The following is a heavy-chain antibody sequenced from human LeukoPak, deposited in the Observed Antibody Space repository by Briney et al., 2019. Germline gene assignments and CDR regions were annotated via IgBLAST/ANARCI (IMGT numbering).Heavy chain of an antibody. J-gene: IGHJ3*02. CDR1: GYTFTGYY. CDR3: AREIPLMAAFDI. CDR2: INPNSGGT. D-gene: IGHD5-24*01. Sequence: ASVKVSCKASGYTFTGYYMHWVRQAPGQGLEWMGWINPNSGGTNYAQKFQGRVTMTRETSISTAYMELSRLRSDDTAVYYCAREIPLMAAFDIWGQGTMVTVSS. V-gene: IGHV1-2*02.